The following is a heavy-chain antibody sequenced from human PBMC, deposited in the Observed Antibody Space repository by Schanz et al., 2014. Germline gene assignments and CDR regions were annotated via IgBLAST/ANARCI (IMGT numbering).Heavy chain of an antibody. D-gene: IGHD3-22*01. CDR2: IFTDGRT. Sequence: VQLVESGGGVVQPGRSLRLSCAASGFMFSSYGMHWVRQAPGRGLEWVSIIFTDGRTYYADSVKGRFTISRDNAKNSLYLEMNSLRVEDTAFYYCARDASSSDYHLAHWGQGTLVTVSS. CDR1: GFMFSSYG. J-gene: IGHJ4*02. CDR3: ARDASSSDYHLAH. V-gene: IGHV3-NL1*01.